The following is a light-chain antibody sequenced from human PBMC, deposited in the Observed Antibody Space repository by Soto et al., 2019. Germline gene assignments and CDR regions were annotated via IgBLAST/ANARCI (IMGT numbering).Light chain of an antibody. V-gene: IGKV3-11*01. J-gene: IGKJ5*01. CDR2: DAS. CDR3: QQRKHWPPLT. Sequence: EVVLTQSPATLSLSPGETATLSCRASHNVDIYLAWYQQKPGQAPRLLIYDASNRATRIPARFSGSGYGTDFTLTISSLEPEDSAVYYCQQRKHWPPLTFGQGKRLE. CDR1: HNVDIY.